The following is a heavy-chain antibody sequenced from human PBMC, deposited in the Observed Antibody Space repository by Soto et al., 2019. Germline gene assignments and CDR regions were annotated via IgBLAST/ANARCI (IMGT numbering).Heavy chain of an antibody. CDR1: GYTFTSYY. J-gene: IGHJ4*02. CDR2: ITPSGGST. CDR3: ARENTVTTCFDY. Sequence: QVQLVQSGAEVKKPGASVKVSCKASGYTFTSYYMNWVRQAPGQGLEWMGIITPSGGSTSYAQKFQGRVTMTRDTSTSTVYMELSSLRSEDTAVYYCARENTVTTCFDYWGQGTLVTVSS. D-gene: IGHD4-17*01. V-gene: IGHV1-46*01.